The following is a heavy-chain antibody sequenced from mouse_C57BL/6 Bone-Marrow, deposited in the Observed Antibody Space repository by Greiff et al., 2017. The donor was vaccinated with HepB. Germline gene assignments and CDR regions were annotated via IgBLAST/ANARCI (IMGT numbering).Heavy chain of an antibody. CDR1: GYSITSGYD. D-gene: IGHD1-1*01. Sequence: EVKLQESGPGMVKPSQSLSLTCTVTGYSITSGYDWHWIRHFPGNKLEWMGYISYSGSTNYNPSLKSRISITHDTSKNHFFLKLNSVTTEDTATYYCARDYGSSYGFAYWGQGTLVTVSA. V-gene: IGHV3-1*01. CDR3: ARDYGSSYGFAY. CDR2: ISYSGST. J-gene: IGHJ3*01.